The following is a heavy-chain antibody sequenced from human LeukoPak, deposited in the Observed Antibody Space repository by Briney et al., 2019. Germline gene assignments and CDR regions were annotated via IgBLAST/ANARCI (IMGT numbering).Heavy chain of an antibody. D-gene: IGHD3-16*02. J-gene: IGHJ4*02. CDR1: GYTFTSYG. V-gene: IGHV1-18*01. CDR2: ISAYNGNT. Sequence: ASVKVSCKASGYTFTSYGISWVRQAPGQGLEWMGWISAYNGNTNYAQKLQGRVTMTTDTSTSTAYMELRSLRSDDTAVYYCARGMYYDYVWGSYRNPSPYDYWGQGTLVTVSS. CDR3: ARGMYYDYVWGSYRNPSPYDY.